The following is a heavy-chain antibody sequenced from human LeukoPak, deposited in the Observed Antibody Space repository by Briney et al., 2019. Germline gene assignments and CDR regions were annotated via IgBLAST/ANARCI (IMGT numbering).Heavy chain of an antibody. CDR3: ARHRIAVAGLNYYYYMDV. J-gene: IGHJ6*03. Sequence: SETLSLTCTVSGGSISTYYWSWLRQPPGKGLEWIGYIYYSGSTKYNPSLKSRVTISVDTSKNQFSLKLSSVTAADTAMYYCARHRIAVAGLNYYYYMDVWGKGTTVTVSS. D-gene: IGHD6-19*01. CDR2: IYYSGST. V-gene: IGHV4-59*01. CDR1: GGSISTYY.